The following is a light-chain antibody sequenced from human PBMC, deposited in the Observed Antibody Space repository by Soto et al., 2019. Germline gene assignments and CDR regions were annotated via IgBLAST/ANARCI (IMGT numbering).Light chain of an antibody. CDR2: LAS. J-gene: IGKJ2*01. V-gene: IGKV2-28*01. CDR1: ESLLQSNGYND. Sequence: DIVITQSPLSLPVTPGEPASISCRSSESLLQSNGYNDLEWYLQKPGQSPQLLIYLASNRASGVPDRFSGSGSGTDFTLKISRVEAEDFGIYYFLRALHTAQAIYTFGQGTRLELK. CDR3: LRALHTAQAIYT.